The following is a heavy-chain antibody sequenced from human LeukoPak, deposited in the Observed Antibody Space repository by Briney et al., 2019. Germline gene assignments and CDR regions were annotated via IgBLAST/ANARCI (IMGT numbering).Heavy chain of an antibody. CDR1: GGTFSSYA. Sequence: SVKVSCKASGGTFSSYAISWVRQAPGQGLEWMGRIIPILGIANYAQKFQGRVTITADKSTSTAYMELSSLRSEDTAVYYCARGPQGGSWYCVDWGQGTLVTVSS. D-gene: IGHD6-13*01. V-gene: IGHV1-69*04. J-gene: IGHJ4*02. CDR2: IIPILGIA. CDR3: ARGPQGGSWYCVD.